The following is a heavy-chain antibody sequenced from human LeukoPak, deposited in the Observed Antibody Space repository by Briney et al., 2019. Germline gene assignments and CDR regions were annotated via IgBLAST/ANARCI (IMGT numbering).Heavy chain of an antibody. CDR2: ITGSCTYI. CDR3: VRDVGAVRGEVYFDS. Sequence: GGSLRLSCAASGFTFSSYSMDRVRQAPGKGLELVSSITGSCTYILYADSEKRRFTISRDNAKNSLYLQMNSLRAEDTAIYYCVRDVGAVRGEVYFDSWGQGTLVTVSS. D-gene: IGHD3-16*01. V-gene: IGHV3-21*01. J-gene: IGHJ4*02. CDR1: GFTFSSYS.